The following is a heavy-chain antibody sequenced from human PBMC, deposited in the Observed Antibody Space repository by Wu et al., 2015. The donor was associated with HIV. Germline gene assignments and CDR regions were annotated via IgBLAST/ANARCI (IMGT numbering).Heavy chain of an antibody. V-gene: IGHV1-46*01. Sequence: QVQLVQSGAEVKKPGASVKVSCKASGYTFTSYGISWVRQAPGQGFEWIGIINPSGGSTTYAQKFSDRVTMTSDSLTSTVYMEMDDLRFDDTAVYYCARSREIWFANGMAVWGQGTTVTVSS. D-gene: IGHD3-10*01. CDR3: ARSREIWFANGMAV. J-gene: IGHJ6*02. CDR1: GYTFTSYG. CDR2: INPSGGST.